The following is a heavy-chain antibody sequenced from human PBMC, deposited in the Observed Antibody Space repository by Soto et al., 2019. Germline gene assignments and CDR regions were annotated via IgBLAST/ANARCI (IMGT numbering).Heavy chain of an antibody. CDR3: ARKSVNQWLVNYYYYGMAV. CDR2: IYPGDSDT. Sequence: GESLKISCKGSGYSFTSYLIGCVRQMPGKGLEWMVIIYPGDSDTRYSPSFQGQVTISADKSISTAYMQWSSLKASDTAMYYCARKSVNQWLVNYYYYGMAVWGQGTTVTLSS. CDR1: GYSFTSYL. V-gene: IGHV5-51*01. D-gene: IGHD6-19*01. J-gene: IGHJ6*01.